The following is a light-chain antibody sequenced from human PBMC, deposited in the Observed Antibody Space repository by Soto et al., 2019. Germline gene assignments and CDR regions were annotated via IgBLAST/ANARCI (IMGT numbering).Light chain of an antibody. Sequence: EIVLTQSPATLSLSPGERATLSCRASQSVTNYLAWYQQKPGQAPRLLIYDASNRATGIPARFSGSGSGTDFTLTSSSLEPEDFAVYYCQQRNKWPPIFTFGPGTKVDVK. J-gene: IGKJ3*01. V-gene: IGKV3-11*01. CDR2: DAS. CDR3: QQRNKWPPIFT. CDR1: QSVTNY.